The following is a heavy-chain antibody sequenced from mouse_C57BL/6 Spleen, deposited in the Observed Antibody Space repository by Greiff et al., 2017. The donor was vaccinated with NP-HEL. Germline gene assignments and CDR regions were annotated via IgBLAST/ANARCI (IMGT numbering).Heavy chain of an antibody. CDR2: IYPGSGST. V-gene: IGHV1-55*01. J-gene: IGHJ4*01. D-gene: IGHD2-3*01. Sequence: QVQLQQPGAELVKPGASVKMSCKASGYTFTSYWITWVKQRPGQGLEWIGDIYPGSGSTNYNEKFKSKATLTVDTSSSTAYMQLSSLTAEDYAVYYSEREDGYYAMDDWGQGTSVTVSS. CDR3: EREDGYYAMDD. CDR1: GYTFTSYW.